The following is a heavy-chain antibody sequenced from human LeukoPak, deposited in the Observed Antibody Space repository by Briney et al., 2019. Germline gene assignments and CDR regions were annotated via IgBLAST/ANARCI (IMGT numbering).Heavy chain of an antibody. CDR3: AREFGGGRDYYGMDV. D-gene: IGHD3-10*01. V-gene: IGHV3-48*03. CDR2: ISSSGSTI. Sequence: QPRGSLRLSCAASGFTFSSYEMNWVRQAPGKGLEWVSYISSSGSTIYYADSVKGRFTISRDNAKNSLYLQMNSLRAEDTAVYYCAREFGGGRDYYGMDVWGQGTTVTVSS. CDR1: GFTFSSYE. J-gene: IGHJ6*02.